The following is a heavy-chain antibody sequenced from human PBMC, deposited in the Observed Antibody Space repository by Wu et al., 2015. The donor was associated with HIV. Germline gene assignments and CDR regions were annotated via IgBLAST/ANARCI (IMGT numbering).Heavy chain of an antibody. J-gene: IGHJ4*02. Sequence: QVQLXQSGAEVKNPGSSVKVSCKASGATFSSYALSWVRQALDRGLSGMGRLNPNTGGADSSQKFQGRVTLTRDTSINTAYMDLRRLRVDDSATYYCASGIQAGGANYWGQGTLVTVSS. D-gene: IGHD2-21*01. CDR2: LNPNTGGA. V-gene: IGHV1-2*02. CDR3: ASGIQAGGANY. CDR1: GATFSSYA.